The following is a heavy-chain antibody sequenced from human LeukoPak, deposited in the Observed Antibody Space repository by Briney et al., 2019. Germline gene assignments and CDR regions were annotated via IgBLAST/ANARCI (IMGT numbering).Heavy chain of an antibody. V-gene: IGHV3-23*01. CDR1: EFTFSSYA. CDR3: AKTKLGYCSGGSCYSRHYRLDS. J-gene: IGHJ4*02. CDR2: ISGSGGST. Sequence: GGSLRLSCAASEFTFSSYATSWVRQAPGKGLEWVSAISGSGGSTYYADSVKGRFTISRDNSKNTLYLQMNSLRAEDTAVYYCAKTKLGYCSGGSCYSRHYRLDSWGQGTLVTVSS. D-gene: IGHD2-15*01.